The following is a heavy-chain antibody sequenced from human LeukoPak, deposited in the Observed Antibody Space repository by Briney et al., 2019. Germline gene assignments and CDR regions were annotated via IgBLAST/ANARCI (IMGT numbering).Heavy chain of an antibody. V-gene: IGHV3-48*01. Sequence: GGSLRLSCAASGFTFSRDSMNWVRQAPGKGLEWVSYISSSSSTIYYAGSVKGRFTISRDNAKNSLYLQMNSLRAEDTAVYYCARDSPPDIWGQGTMVTVSS. CDR1: GFTFSRDS. J-gene: IGHJ3*02. CDR3: ARDSPPDI. CDR2: ISSSSSTI.